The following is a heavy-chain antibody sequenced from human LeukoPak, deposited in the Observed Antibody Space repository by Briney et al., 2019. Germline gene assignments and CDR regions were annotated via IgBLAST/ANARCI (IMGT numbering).Heavy chain of an antibody. CDR2: ISSISSYI. D-gene: IGHD3-10*01. CDR1: RFTFSSYS. J-gene: IGHJ4*02. CDR3: ARRAYTTGSPFDY. V-gene: IGHV3-21*01. Sequence: GGSLRLSCAASRFTFSSYSMNWVRQAPGKGLEWVSSISSISSYIYYADSVKGRFTISRDNAKNSLYLQMNSLRAEDTAVYYCARRAYTTGSPFDYWGQGTLVTVSS.